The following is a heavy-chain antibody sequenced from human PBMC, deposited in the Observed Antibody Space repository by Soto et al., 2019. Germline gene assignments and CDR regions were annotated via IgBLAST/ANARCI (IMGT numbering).Heavy chain of an antibody. CDR1: EFTFSSYA. CDR2: ISGTGGST. D-gene: IGHD6-19*01. CDR3: AKDDPLLYRSGWFFDH. Sequence: EVQLLESGGGLIQPGGSLRLSCADSEFTFSSYAMSWVRQAPGKGLEWVSTISGTGGSTYYADSVKGRFTISRDNSKNTLYLQMNSLRAEDTAVYYCAKDDPLLYRSGWFFDHWGQGTVVTVSP. V-gene: IGHV3-23*01. J-gene: IGHJ4*02.